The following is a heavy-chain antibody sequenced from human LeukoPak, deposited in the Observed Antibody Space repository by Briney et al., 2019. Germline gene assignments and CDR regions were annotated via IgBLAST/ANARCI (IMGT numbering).Heavy chain of an antibody. CDR2: IGGAADT. J-gene: IGHJ2*01. V-gene: IGHV3-13*01. Sequence: PGGSLRLSCAASGFTFSNYDMHWVRQATGKGLEWVSGIGGAADTYYPDSVKGRFTISRENAKNSLYLQMNSLRAGDTAVYYCAREIPNPGHWYFDLWGRGTLVTVSS. CDR3: AREIPNPGHWYFDL. CDR1: GFTFSNYD.